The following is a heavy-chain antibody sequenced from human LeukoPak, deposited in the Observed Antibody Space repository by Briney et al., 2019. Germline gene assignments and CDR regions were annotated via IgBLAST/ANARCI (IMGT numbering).Heavy chain of an antibody. J-gene: IGHJ4*02. Sequence: PGGSLRLSCAASGFTFSSYAMHWVRQAPGKGLEWVAVISYDGSNKYYADSVKGRFTISRDNSKNTLYLQMNSLRAEDTAVYYCARDYWGRRSRATGPFDYWGQGTLVTVSS. CDR3: ARDYWGRRSRATGPFDY. V-gene: IGHV3-30-3*01. CDR1: GFTFSSYA. CDR2: ISYDGSNK. D-gene: IGHD3-9*01.